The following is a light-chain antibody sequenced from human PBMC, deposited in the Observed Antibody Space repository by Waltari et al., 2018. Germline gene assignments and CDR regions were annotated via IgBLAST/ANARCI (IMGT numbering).Light chain of an antibody. J-gene: IGLJ3*02. CDR2: DVT. Sequence: QSPLTQPASVSGSPGQSITLSCTGAFSDVGAYDYVSCYQQLPGRAPKLLIYDVTPRPSGVSDRLSGSKSGNTASLTISGLQPEDEADYYCSSYTTRGTWVFGGGTKLTVL. CDR1: FSDVGAYDY. V-gene: IGLV2-14*03. CDR3: SSYTTRGTWV.